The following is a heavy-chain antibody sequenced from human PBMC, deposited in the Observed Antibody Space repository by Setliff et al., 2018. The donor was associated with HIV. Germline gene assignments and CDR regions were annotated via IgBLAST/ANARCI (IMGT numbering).Heavy chain of an antibody. D-gene: IGHD3-10*01. CDR1: GLNFNNYW. J-gene: IGHJ4*02. CDR2: IKSDGSVI. Sequence: PSETLSLSCAGAGLNFNNYWMHWVRQAPGKGLVWVSHIKSDGSVIQYAESVRGRFTISRDNVKQTLYLQMNGLRVEDTAIYYCAREGESASYYFDEWGQGTLVTVSS. CDR3: AREGESASYYFDE. V-gene: IGHV3-74*01.